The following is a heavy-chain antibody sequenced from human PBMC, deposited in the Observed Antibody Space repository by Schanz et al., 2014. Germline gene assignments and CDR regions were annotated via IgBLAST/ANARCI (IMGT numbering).Heavy chain of an antibody. Sequence: EVQLVESGGGLLQPGGSLRLSCAASGFTFGTFWMSWVRQAPGKGLEWVANINQDGSDKSYVDSVKGRFTISRDNAKNSLYLQMSSLTAEDTAVYYCARDKDVISTHFYSPFYFYVMDVWGQGTTVTVSS. CDR1: GFTFGTFW. J-gene: IGHJ6*02. D-gene: IGHD3-3*02. V-gene: IGHV3-7*03. CDR2: INQDGSDK. CDR3: ARDKDVISTHFYSPFYFYVMDV.